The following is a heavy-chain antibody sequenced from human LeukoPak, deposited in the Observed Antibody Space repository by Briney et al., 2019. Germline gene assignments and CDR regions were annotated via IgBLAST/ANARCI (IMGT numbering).Heavy chain of an antibody. CDR2: IYYSGST. Sequence: SETLSHTCTVSGGSISSSSYYWGWIRQPPGKGLEWIGSIYYSGSTYYNPSLKSRVTISVDTSKNQFSLKLSSVTAADTAVYYCARQAETYYYGSGSYYNWFDPWGQGTLVTVSS. D-gene: IGHD3-10*01. V-gene: IGHV4-39*01. CDR1: GGSISSSSYY. J-gene: IGHJ5*02. CDR3: ARQAETYYYGSGSYYNWFDP.